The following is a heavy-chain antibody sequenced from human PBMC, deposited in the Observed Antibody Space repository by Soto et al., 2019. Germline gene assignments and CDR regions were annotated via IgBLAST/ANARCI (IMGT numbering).Heavy chain of an antibody. J-gene: IGHJ4*02. Sequence: EVVLMESGGGMVQPGGSLRLSCAASGFSFRNYAMNWVRQAPGTGLEWVSAISNSFSDGNTHYADSVKGRFTISRDNDKNTVCREMNRLRADDTAVYYCAKVFSPEGGNYFEYWGQGTLVPVSS. V-gene: IGHV3-23*01. CDR1: GFSFRNYA. CDR3: AKVFSPEGGNYFEY. CDR2: ISNSFSDGNT.